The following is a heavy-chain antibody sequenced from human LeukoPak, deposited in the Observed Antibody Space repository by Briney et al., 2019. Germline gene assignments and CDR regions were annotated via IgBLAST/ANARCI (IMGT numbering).Heavy chain of an antibody. Sequence: GGSLRLSCAASGFTFSSYAMHWVRQAPGKGLEWVAVISYDGSNKYYADSVKGRFTISRDNSKNTLYLQMNSLRAEDTAVYYCAREGLVATTDFDYWGQGTLVTVSS. CDR1: GFTFSSYA. CDR3: AREGLVATTDFDY. CDR2: ISYDGSNK. V-gene: IGHV3-30-3*01. D-gene: IGHD5-12*01. J-gene: IGHJ4*02.